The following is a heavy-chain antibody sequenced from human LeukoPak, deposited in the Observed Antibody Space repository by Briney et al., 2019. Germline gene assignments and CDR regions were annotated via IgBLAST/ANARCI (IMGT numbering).Heavy chain of an antibody. CDR2: IYSGGST. CDR3: ARSVPSPYYFDY. V-gene: IGHV3-53*01. CDR1: GFTFSSNY. Sequence: GGSLRLSRAASGFTFSSNYMSWVRQAPGKGLEWVSVIYSGGSTYYQNSVKGRFTISRDNSKNTLYLQMNSLRAEDTAVYYCARSVPSPYYFDYWGQGTLVTVSS. J-gene: IGHJ4*02.